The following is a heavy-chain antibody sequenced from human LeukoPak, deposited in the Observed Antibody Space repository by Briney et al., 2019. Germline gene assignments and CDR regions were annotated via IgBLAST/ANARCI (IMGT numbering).Heavy chain of an antibody. CDR1: GGSISSSSYY. J-gene: IGHJ4*02. V-gene: IGHV4-39*01. Sequence: SETLSLTCTVSGGSISSSSYYWGWIRQPPGKGLEWIGSIYYSGSTYYNPSLKSRVTISVDTSKNQFPLKLSSVTAADTAVYYCARRSRITVDYWGQGTLVTVSS. D-gene: IGHD3-10*01. CDR2: IYYSGST. CDR3: ARRSRITVDY.